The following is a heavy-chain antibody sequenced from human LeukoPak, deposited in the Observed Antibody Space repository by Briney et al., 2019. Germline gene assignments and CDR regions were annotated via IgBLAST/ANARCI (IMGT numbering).Heavy chain of an antibody. CDR2: INPNSGGT. V-gene: IGHV1-2*02. D-gene: IGHD6-13*01. CDR3: ARSSSTGFSLYYYYYMDV. Sequence: ASVKVSCKASGYTFTNYYVYWVRQAPGQGLEWMGWINPNSGGTNYAQKFQGRVTMTRDTSISTAYMELSRLRSDDTAVYYCARSSSTGFSLYYYYYMDVWGKGTTVTISS. CDR1: GYTFTNYY. J-gene: IGHJ6*03.